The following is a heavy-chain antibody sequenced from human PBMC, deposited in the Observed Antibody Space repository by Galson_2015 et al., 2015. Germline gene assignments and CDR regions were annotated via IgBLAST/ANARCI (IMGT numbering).Heavy chain of an antibody. CDR3: ASTYCSGGSCYSPLDY. CDR1: GYTFTGYY. V-gene: IGHV1-2*04. Sequence: SVKVSCKASGYTFTGYYMHWVRQAPGQGLEWMGRINPNSGGTNYAQKFQGWVTMTRDTSISTAYMELSRLRSDDTAVYYCASTYCSGGSCYSPLDYWGQGTLVTVSS. J-gene: IGHJ4*02. CDR2: INPNSGGT. D-gene: IGHD2-15*01.